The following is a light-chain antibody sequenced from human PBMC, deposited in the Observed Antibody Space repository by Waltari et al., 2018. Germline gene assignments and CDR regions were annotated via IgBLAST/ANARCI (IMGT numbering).Light chain of an antibody. Sequence: QSALTQPRSVSGSPGQSVTISCTGTSSDVGGYNYVSWYQQPPDKAPKLIIYDINKRPAGVPDLLSGSKSGNTASLTISGLQAEDEADYYCCSYVGSNIYWVFGGGTKLTVL. CDR2: DIN. V-gene: IGLV2-11*01. CDR3: CSYVGSNIYWV. J-gene: IGLJ3*02. CDR1: SSDVGGYNY.